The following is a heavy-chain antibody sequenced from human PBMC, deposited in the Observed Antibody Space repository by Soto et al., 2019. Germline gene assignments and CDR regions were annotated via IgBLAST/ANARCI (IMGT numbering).Heavy chain of an antibody. J-gene: IGHJ6*02. CDR2: ISYDGSNK. V-gene: IGHV3-30-3*01. D-gene: IGHD3-3*01. Sequence: GGSLRLSCAASGFTFSSYAMHWVRQAPGKGLEWVADISYDGSNKYYADSVKGRFTISRDNSKNTLYLQMNSLRAEDTAVYYCIWSGYYVDYYGMDVWGQGTTVTVSS. CDR3: IWSGYYVDYYGMDV. CDR1: GFTFSSYA.